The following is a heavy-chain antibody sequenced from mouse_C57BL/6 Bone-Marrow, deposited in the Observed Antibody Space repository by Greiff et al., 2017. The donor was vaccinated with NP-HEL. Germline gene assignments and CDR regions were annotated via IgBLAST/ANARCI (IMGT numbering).Heavy chain of an antibody. CDR3: ARDAGVAMDY. V-gene: IGHV7-1*01. Sequence: DVKLVESGGGLVQSGRSLRLSCATSGFTFSDFYMEWVRQAPGKGLEWIAASRNKANDYTTEYSASVKGRFIVSRDTSQSILYLQMNALRAEDTAIYYCARDAGVAMDYWGQGTSVTVSS. CDR2: SRNKANDYTT. CDR1: GFTFSDFY. J-gene: IGHJ4*01.